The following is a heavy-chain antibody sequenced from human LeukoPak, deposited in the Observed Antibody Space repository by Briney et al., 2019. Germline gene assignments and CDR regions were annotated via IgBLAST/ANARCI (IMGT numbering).Heavy chain of an antibody. Sequence: GASVKVSCQASGYAFTDYYIHWVRQGPGQGLEWMGWIRPSSGDTKYAQKFQGRVTMTRDTSISTAFMELSGLTSDDTAIYYCARDPGYGDYSYYYYYYYMDVWGKGTTVTISS. D-gene: IGHD4-17*01. CDR1: GYAFTDYY. V-gene: IGHV1-2*02. CDR3: ARDPGYGDYSYYYYYYYMDV. CDR2: IRPSSGDT. J-gene: IGHJ6*03.